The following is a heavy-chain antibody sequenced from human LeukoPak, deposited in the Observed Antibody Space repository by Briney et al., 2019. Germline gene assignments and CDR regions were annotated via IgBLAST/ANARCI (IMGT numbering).Heavy chain of an antibody. CDR3: ARAPRNRNIFDY. V-gene: IGHV4-34*01. D-gene: IGHD1-14*01. J-gene: IGHJ4*02. CDR1: GGSFSGYY. CDR2: INHSGST. Sequence: PSETLSLTCAVYGGSFSGYYWSWIRQPPGKGLEWIGEINHSGSTNYNPSLKSRVTISVDTSKNQFSLKLSSVTAADTAVYYCARAPRNRNIFDYWGQGTLVTVSS.